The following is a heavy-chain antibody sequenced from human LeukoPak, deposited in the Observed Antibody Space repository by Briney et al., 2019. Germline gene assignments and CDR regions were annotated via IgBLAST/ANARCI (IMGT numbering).Heavy chain of an antibody. CDR1: GYTFSTYD. V-gene: IGHV1-8*01. Sequence: GASVKVSCKAAGYTFSTYDISWVRQATGQGLEWMGWMNPKSGNTLYAQKFQGRVTMTRNTSISTAYMELSSVRSEDTAVYYCAREIKGDYYGSGSYAWDLNSRNYYYYMDVWGKGTTVTISS. CDR2: MNPKSGNT. D-gene: IGHD3-10*01. J-gene: IGHJ6*03. CDR3: AREIKGDYYGSGSYAWDLNSRNYYYYMDV.